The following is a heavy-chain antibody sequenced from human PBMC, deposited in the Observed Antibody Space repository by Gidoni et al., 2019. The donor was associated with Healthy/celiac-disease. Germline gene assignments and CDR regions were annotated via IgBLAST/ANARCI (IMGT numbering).Heavy chain of an antibody. Sequence: AASGFTFSDYYMSWIRQAPGKGLEWVSYISSSSSYTNYADSVKGRFTISRDNAKNSLYLQMNSLRAEDTAVYYCARDYYGSGSPDYYYYGMDVWGQGTTVTVSS. V-gene: IGHV3-11*05. J-gene: IGHJ6*02. D-gene: IGHD3-10*01. CDR3: ARDYYGSGSPDYYYYGMDV. CDR1: GFTFSDYY. CDR2: ISSSSSYT.